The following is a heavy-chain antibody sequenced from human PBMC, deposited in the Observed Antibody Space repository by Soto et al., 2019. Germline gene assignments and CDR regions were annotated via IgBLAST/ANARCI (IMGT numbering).Heavy chain of an antibody. Sequence: QVQLQESGPGLVKPSETLSLTCTVSGGSISPYYWSWIRQPPGKGLEWIGYIYYSGNTEYNPSLKSRVTTSVDTSKTQFSLKLSSVTAADTAVYYCARDWHYYDSSGYPRVYGMDVWGQGTTVTVSS. J-gene: IGHJ6*02. CDR2: IYYSGNT. D-gene: IGHD3-22*01. V-gene: IGHV4-59*01. CDR3: ARDWHYYDSSGYPRVYGMDV. CDR1: GGSISPYY.